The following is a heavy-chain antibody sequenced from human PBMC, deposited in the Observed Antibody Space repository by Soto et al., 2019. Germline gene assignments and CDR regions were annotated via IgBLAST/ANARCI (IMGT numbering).Heavy chain of an antibody. D-gene: IGHD3-3*01. CDR3: AVGYPGFWSGYFLASVENYYYGMDV. CDR1: GGTFSSYA. J-gene: IGHJ6*02. Sequence: ASVKVSCKASGGTFSSYAISWVRQAPGQGLEWMGGIIPIFGTANYAQKFQGRVTITADESTSTAYMELSSLRSEDTAVYYCAVGYPGFWSGYFLASVENYYYGMDVWGQGTTVTVSS. V-gene: IGHV1-69*13. CDR2: IIPIFGTA.